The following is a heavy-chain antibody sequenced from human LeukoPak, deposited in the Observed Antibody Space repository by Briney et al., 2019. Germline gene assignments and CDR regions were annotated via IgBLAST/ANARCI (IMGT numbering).Heavy chain of an antibody. V-gene: IGHV3-13*01. CDR1: GFIFNNFD. Sequence: PGGSLRLSCAASGFIFNNFDMHWVRHGTGKGLEWVSAIGIGGDTHYSGSVKGRFIISRENAKNSLFLQMNSLRVGDTAVYYCARDRFGMDVWGRGTTVIVSS. CDR3: ARDRFGMDV. J-gene: IGHJ6*02. CDR2: IGIGGDT.